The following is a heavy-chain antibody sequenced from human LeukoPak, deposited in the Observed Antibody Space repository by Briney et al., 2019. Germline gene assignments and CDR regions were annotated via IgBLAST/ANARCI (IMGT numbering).Heavy chain of an antibody. J-gene: IGHJ4*02. CDR2: IYYSGST. CDR3: ARGGGPTTVTTLVDY. D-gene: IGHD4-17*01. Sequence: SQTLSLTCTVSGGSISSGGYYWSWIRQHPGKGLEWIGYIYYSGSTYYNPSLKSRVTISVDTSKNQFSLKLSSVTAADTAVYYCARGGGPTTVTTLVDYWGQGTLVTVSS. V-gene: IGHV4-31*03. CDR1: GGSISSGGYY.